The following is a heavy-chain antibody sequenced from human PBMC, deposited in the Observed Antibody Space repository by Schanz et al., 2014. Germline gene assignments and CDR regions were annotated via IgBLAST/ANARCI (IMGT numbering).Heavy chain of an antibody. J-gene: IGHJ3*02. V-gene: IGHV3-66*01. CDR2: IYSDGRT. CDR1: GFTFDDYA. Sequence: EVQLVESGGGLVQPGRSLRLSCAASGFTFDDYAMHWVRQAPGKGLEWVSVIYSDGRTYYGDSVKGRFTISRDNSKNTLYLQMNSLRDEDTAMYYCAKRCSSTSCSHGAFDIWGQGTMVTVSS. CDR3: AKRCSSTSCSHGAFDI. D-gene: IGHD2-2*01.